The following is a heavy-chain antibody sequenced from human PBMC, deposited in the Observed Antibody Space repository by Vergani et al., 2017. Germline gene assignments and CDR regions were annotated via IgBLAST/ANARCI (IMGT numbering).Heavy chain of an antibody. CDR2: IYYNGNT. CDR3: ARHTYWTGTACYLNPLDF. J-gene: IGHJ4*02. CDR1: GGSLTSSRFS. Sequence: QLQLQESGPGLVKPSETLSLTCFFSGGSLTSSRFSLGWIRQTPGMRLEWIGMIYYNGNTYYKPSLKSRATLSEDTSKNQISLKLRSVTAADTGLYYCARHTYWTGTACYLNPLDFWGQGTLVTVSS. D-gene: IGHD2-8*02. V-gene: IGHV4-39*01.